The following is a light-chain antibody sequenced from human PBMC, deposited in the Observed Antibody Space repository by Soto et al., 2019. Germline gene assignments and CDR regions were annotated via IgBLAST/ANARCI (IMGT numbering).Light chain of an antibody. CDR1: QSVSSSY. V-gene: IGKV3-20*01. Sequence: EIVLTQSPGTLSLSPGERATLSCRASQSVSSSYLAWYQQKPGQAPRLLIYGASSRAIGIPDRFSGSESGTDFTLTISRLEPEDFAVYYCQQYGSSPWTFGQGTKVDIK. CDR2: GAS. J-gene: IGKJ1*01. CDR3: QQYGSSPWT.